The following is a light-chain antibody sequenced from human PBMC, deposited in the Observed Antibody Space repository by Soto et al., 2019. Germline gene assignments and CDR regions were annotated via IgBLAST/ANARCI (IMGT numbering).Light chain of an antibody. CDR3: MQSTQLPPT. CDR2: EVS. CDR1: QSLLHITGETF. V-gene: IGKV2D-29*02. Sequence: VVTYGTLSLSVAPGQPASISCKSSQSLLHITGETFLFWYLQKPGQSPQLLIYEVSTRVSGVPDRFSGSGSGTDFTLEISRVETDDVGIYYCMQSTQLPPTFGQGTRLEI. J-gene: IGKJ5*01.